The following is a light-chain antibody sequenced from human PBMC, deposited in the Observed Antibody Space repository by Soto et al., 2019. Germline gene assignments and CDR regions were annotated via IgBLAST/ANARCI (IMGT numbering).Light chain of an antibody. Sequence: QSALTQPPSASGSPGQSVTISCTGTSSDVGGYNYVSWYQQHPGKAPKLMIYEVNKLPSGVPDRFSGSKSGNTASLTVSGLQAEDEADYSCSSYAGSNRLWVFGEGTKLTVL. V-gene: IGLV2-8*01. CDR3: SSYAGSNRLWV. J-gene: IGLJ3*02. CDR1: SSDVGGYNY. CDR2: EVN.